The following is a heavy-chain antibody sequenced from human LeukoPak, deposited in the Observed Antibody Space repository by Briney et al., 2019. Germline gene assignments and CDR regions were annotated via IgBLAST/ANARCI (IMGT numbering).Heavy chain of an antibody. V-gene: IGHV3-23*01. CDR3: AKGVRLWFAFYFDY. CDR2: ISGNSANT. D-gene: IGHD3-10*01. CDR1: GFTFSNYA. Sequence: GGSLRLSCAASGFTFSNYAMTWVRQAPGKGLEWVSSISGNSANTYYADSVKGRFTVSRANSKNILYLQMNSLRVEDTAVYFCAKGVRLWFAFYFDYWGQGALATVSS. J-gene: IGHJ4*02.